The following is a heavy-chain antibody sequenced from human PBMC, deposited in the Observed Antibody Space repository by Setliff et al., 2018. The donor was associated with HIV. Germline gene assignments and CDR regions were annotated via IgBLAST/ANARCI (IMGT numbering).Heavy chain of an antibody. J-gene: IGHJ4*01. CDR3: ARVASWGGRNYPDI. CDR1: DASFGGVY. V-gene: IGHV4-34*01. D-gene: IGHD3-10*01. Sequence: SETLSLTCGVSDASFGGVYWTWVRQSPQKGLEWIGESNQSGSSSYNPSLRSRATISVDTSEKKISLNLTSVTAADSGLYYCARVASWGGRNYPDIWGQPSLVTVSS. CDR2: SNQSGSS.